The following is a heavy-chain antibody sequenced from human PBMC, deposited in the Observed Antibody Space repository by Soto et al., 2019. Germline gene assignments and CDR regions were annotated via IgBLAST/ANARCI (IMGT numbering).Heavy chain of an antibody. Sequence: GGSLRLSCAASGFTFSSYSMNWVRQAPGKGLEWVSSISSSSSYIYYADSVKGRFTISRDNAKNSLYLQMNSLRAEDTAVYYCSRIDILTGRVYMDVWGKGTTVTVSS. CDR3: SRIDILTGRVYMDV. CDR2: ISSSSSYI. CDR1: GFTFSSYS. J-gene: IGHJ6*03. D-gene: IGHD3-9*01. V-gene: IGHV3-21*01.